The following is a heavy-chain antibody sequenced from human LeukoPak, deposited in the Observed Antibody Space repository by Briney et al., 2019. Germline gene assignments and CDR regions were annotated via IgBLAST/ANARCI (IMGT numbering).Heavy chain of an antibody. CDR3: GGGGAATISFDY. CDR2: IYYSGST. V-gene: IGHV4-31*03. CDR1: GGSISSGGYY. D-gene: IGHD5-12*01. J-gene: IGHJ4*02. Sequence: SQTLSLTCTVSGGSISSGGYYWSWIRQHPGKGLEWIGYIYYSGSTYYNPSLKSRVTISVDTSKNQFSLKLSSVTAADTAVYYCGGGGAATISFDYWGQGTLVTVSS.